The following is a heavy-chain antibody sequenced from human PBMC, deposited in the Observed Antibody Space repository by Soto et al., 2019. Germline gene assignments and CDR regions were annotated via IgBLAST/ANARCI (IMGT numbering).Heavy chain of an antibody. CDR3: ARTPRSGLLSFGELLAWFDP. CDR1: GGTFSSYT. D-gene: IGHD3-10*01. CDR2: IIPILGIA. Sequence: GASVKVSCKASGGTFSSYTISWVRQAPGQGLEWMGRIIPILGIANYEQKFQGRVTITADKSTSTDYMELSSLRSEDTAVYYCARTPRSGLLSFGELLAWFDPWGQGTLVTVAS. J-gene: IGHJ5*02. V-gene: IGHV1-69*02.